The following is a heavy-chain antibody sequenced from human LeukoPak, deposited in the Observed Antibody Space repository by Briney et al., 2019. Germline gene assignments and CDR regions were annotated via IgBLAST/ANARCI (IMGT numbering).Heavy chain of an antibody. CDR1: GFMFDDYA. CDR3: AKSRGRGYLSGDDAFDI. V-gene: IGHV3-9*01. D-gene: IGHD3-22*01. J-gene: IGHJ3*02. CDR2: ISWNSGSL. Sequence: GGSLRLSCAASGFMFDDYAMHWVRQAPGKGLEWVSGISWNSGSLGYADSVKGRFTISRDNAYNSLYLQMNSLRAEDTALYYCAKSRGRGYLSGDDAFDIWGQGTEVTVSS.